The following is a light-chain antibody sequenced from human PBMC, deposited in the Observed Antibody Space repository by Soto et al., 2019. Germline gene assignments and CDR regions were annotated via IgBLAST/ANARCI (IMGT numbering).Light chain of an antibody. Sequence: IVLTQSPGTLSLSPGERATLSCRAGQSVSSNYLAWYQQKPGQAPRLLIYGASSRATGIPDKFSGSVSGTEFTLTISSLQSEDFAVYYCQQYNEWPPFTFGQGTRLEIK. CDR1: QSVSSNY. CDR2: GAS. V-gene: IGKV3-20*01. J-gene: IGKJ5*01. CDR3: QQYNEWPPFT.